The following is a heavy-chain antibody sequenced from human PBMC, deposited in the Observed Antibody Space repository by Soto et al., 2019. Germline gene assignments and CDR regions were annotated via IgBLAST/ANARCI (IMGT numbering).Heavy chain of an antibody. CDR1: GGAFSSTNYY. Sequence: SETLSLTCTVSGGAFSSTNYYWGWIRQPPGKGLEWIGSISYSGKIYYNPSLKSRVTISVDTSKNQFSLRLSSVAGAASYYYGMDVWGQGTTVT. D-gene: IGHD6-13*01. CDR3: DV. V-gene: IGHV4-39*01. J-gene: IGHJ6*02. CDR2: ISYSGKI.